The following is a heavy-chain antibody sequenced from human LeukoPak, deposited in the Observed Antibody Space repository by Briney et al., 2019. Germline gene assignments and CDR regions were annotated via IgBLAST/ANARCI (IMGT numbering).Heavy chain of an antibody. CDR3: ARDWSGSFDY. CDR2: IYYSGST. D-gene: IGHD3-10*01. CDR1: GXSISNYF. Sequence: SETLSLTCSVSGXSISNYFWTWIRQPPGKGLEWIGYIYYSGSTNYNPSLKSRVTISVDTSKNQFSLKLSSVTAAYTAVYYCARDWSGSFDYWGQGTLVTVSS. J-gene: IGHJ4*02. V-gene: IGHV4-59*01.